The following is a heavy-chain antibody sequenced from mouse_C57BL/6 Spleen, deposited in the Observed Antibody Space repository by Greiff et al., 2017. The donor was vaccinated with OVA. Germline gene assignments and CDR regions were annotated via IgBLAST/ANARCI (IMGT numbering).Heavy chain of an antibody. D-gene: IGHD3-3*01. CDR2: IDPSDSYT. V-gene: IGHV1-69*01. CDR1: GYTFTSYW. J-gene: IGHJ3*01. CDR3: ARGEGTWAWFAY. Sequence: VQLQQPGAELVMPGASVKLSCKASGYTFTSYWMHWVKQRPGQGLEWIGEIDPSDSYTNYNQKFKGKSTLTVDKSSSTAYMQLSSLTSEDSAVYYCARGEGTWAWFAYWGQGTLVTVSA.